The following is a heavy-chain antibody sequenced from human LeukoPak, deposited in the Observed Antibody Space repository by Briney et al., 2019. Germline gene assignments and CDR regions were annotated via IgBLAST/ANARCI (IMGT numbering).Heavy chain of an antibody. CDR3: ARGYSSSWLGYFDY. Sequence: GGSLRLSCVASGFTFSSYGIQWVRQAPGKGLEWVAVVSSDGSIKYNADSVKGRFTIFRDTSKNTVYLQMNSLGAEDTAFYYCARGYSSSWLGYFDYWGQGTLVTVSS. D-gene: IGHD6-13*01. CDR1: GFTFSSYG. J-gene: IGHJ4*02. CDR2: VSSDGSIK. V-gene: IGHV3-30*03.